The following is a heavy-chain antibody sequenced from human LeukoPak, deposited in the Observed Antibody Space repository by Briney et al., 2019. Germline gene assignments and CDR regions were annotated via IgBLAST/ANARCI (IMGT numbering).Heavy chain of an antibody. CDR1: GYTFTGYY. CDR2: INPNSGGT. CDR3: ARVGYCSSTSCSNWFDP. D-gene: IGHD2-2*01. V-gene: IGHV1-2*02. Sequence: ASVKVSCKASGYTFTGYYMHWVRQAPGQGLEWMVWINPNSGGTNYAQKFQGRVTMTRDTSISTAYMELSRLRSDDTAVYYCARVGYCSSTSCSNWFDPWGQGTLVTVSS. J-gene: IGHJ5*02.